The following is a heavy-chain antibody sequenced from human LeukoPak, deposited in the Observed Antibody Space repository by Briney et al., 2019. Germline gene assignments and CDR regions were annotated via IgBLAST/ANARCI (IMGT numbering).Heavy chain of an antibody. CDR2: ISAYNGNT. CDR1: GYTFTSYG. Sequence: ASVKVSCKASGYTFTSYGISWVRQAPGQGLEWMGWISAYNGNTNYAQKLQGRVTMTTDTSTSTAYMELRSLRSDDTAVYYCARDQWYYGSGSLSYFDYWGQETLVTVSS. V-gene: IGHV1-18*01. D-gene: IGHD3-10*01. CDR3: ARDQWYYGSGSLSYFDY. J-gene: IGHJ4*02.